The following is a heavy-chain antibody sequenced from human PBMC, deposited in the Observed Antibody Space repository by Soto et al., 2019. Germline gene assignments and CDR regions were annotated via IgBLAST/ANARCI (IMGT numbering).Heavy chain of an antibody. CDR1: GGSISSGGYY. CDR3: ERVPRGPYVDY. V-gene: IGHV4-31*03. CDR2: IYYSGST. Sequence: QVQLQESGPGLVKPSQTLSLTCTVSGGSISSGGYYWSWIRQHPGKGLEWIGYIYYSGSTHYNPARQAXXPXSXXTSKDQCSLKLSSVTAADAAVDDCERVPRGPYVDYWGQGTLVTVSS. J-gene: IGHJ4*02.